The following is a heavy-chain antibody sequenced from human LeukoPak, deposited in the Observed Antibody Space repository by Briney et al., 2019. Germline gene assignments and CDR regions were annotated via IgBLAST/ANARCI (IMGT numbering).Heavy chain of an antibody. CDR2: IIPILGIA. J-gene: IGHJ4*02. CDR3: ATGIAVAGRMGATDY. CDR1: GGTFSSYA. V-gene: IGHV1-69*04. Sequence: VASVKVSCKASGGTFSSYAISWVRQAPGQGLEWMGRIIPILGIANYAQKFQGRVTITADKSTSTAYMELSSLRSEDTAVYYCATGIAVAGRMGATDYWGQGTLVTVSS. D-gene: IGHD6-19*01.